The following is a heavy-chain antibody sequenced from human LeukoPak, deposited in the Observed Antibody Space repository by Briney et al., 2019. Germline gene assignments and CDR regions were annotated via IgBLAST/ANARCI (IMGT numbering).Heavy chain of an antibody. CDR2: ISRSGSTT. J-gene: IGHJ4*02. D-gene: IGHD6-6*01. CDR3: AREGRTSGFDY. V-gene: IGHV3-48*03. Sequence: GGSLRLSCAASGFTFSSYAMNWVRQAPGKGLDWVSYISRSGSTTDYADSVEGRFTISRDNVRNSLYLQMNSLRAEDTAIYYCAREGRTSGFDYWGQGTLVTVSS. CDR1: GFTFSSYA.